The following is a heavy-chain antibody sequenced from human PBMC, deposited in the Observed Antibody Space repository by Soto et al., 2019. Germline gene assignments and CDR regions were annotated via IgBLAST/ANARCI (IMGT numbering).Heavy chain of an antibody. Sequence: QVQLVQSGAEVKKPGASVKVSCKASGYTFTSYDIHWVRQAPGQGPEWMGWMNPNTGNAASAQKFQGRVTMTRNTSISTAYMQLSSLRSEDTAVYFCARVGRGTSGYFDYWGQGTLVTVSS. J-gene: IGHJ4*02. V-gene: IGHV1-8*01. CDR3: ARVGRGTSGYFDY. CDR1: GYTFTSYD. D-gene: IGHD6-19*01. CDR2: MNPNTGNA.